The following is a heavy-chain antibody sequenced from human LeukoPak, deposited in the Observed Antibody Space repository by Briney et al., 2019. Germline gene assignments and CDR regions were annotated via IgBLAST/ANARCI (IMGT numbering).Heavy chain of an antibody. CDR3: AKEGSSSWYVDY. CDR1: GFTFSSYS. J-gene: IGHJ4*02. CDR2: ISGSGGST. V-gene: IGHV3-23*01. Sequence: PGGSLRLSCAASGFTFSSYSMNWVRQAPGKGLEWVSAISGSGGSTYYADSVKGRFTISRDNSKNTLYLQMNSLRAEDTAVYYCAKEGSSSWYVDYWGQGTLVTVSS. D-gene: IGHD6-13*01.